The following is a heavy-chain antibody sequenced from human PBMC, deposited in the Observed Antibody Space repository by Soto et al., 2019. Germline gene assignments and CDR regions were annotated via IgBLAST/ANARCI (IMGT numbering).Heavy chain of an antibody. J-gene: IGHJ4*02. Sequence: EVQLVESGGGFVQPGGSLTLSCAASGFTFSSYWMHWVRQAPGKGLVWVSRINSDGSSTSYADSVKGRFTISRDNAKNTLYLQMNSLRAEDTAVYYCVRTSMVVAAATREDSWGQGTLVTVSA. CDR2: INSDGSST. V-gene: IGHV3-74*01. D-gene: IGHD2-15*01. CDR3: VRTSMVVAAATREDS. CDR1: GFTFSSYW.